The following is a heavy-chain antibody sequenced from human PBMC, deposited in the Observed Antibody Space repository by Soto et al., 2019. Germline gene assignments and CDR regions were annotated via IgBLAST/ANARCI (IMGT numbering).Heavy chain of an antibody. J-gene: IGHJ6*02. CDR1: GFMFSSYG. V-gene: IGHV3-30*18. Sequence: GGSLRLSCAASGFMFSSYGMHWVRQAPGKGLEWVAVISYDGSEKYYADSVKGRFTISRDNSKNTVYLQMNSLRAEDTAVYYCAKEELVYYYGMDVRGQGTTVTVSS. CDR3: AKEELVYYYGMDV. CDR2: ISYDGSEK. D-gene: IGHD3-3*02.